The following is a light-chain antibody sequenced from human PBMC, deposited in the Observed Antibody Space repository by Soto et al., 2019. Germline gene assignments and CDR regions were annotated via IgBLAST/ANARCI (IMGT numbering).Light chain of an antibody. CDR1: SSDVGGYNY. Sequence: QSALTQPPSASGSPGQSVTISCTGSSSDVGGYNYVSWYRQHPGKAPKLMIYEVSKRPSGVPDRFSGSKSGNTASLTVSGLQAEDEAHYYCSSYAGSNNYVVFGGGTQLTVL. CDR3: SSYAGSNNYVV. CDR2: EVS. J-gene: IGLJ2*01. V-gene: IGLV2-8*01.